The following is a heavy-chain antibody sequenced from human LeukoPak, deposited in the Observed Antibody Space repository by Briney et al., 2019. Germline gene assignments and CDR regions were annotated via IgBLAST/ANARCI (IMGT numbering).Heavy chain of an antibody. CDR2: ISASGGGT. J-gene: IGHJ4*02. V-gene: IGHV3-23*01. D-gene: IGHD2-8*01. Sequence: GGSLRLSCAASGFTFTTYPMSWVRQAPGKGLEWVSAISASGGGTYYADSVKDRFTISRDKSRSTVFLQMSSLRAEDTAVYYCAKAPHCPNDVCRYFDYWGQGILVTVSS. CDR3: AKAPHCPNDVCRYFDY. CDR1: GFTFTTYP.